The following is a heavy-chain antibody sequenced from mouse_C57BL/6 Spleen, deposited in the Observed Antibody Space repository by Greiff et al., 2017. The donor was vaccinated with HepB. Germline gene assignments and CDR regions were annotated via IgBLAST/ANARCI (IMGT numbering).Heavy chain of an antibody. CDR1: GYPFTSYW. V-gene: IGHV1-7*01. Sequence: QVQLKQSGAELAKPGASVRLSCKASGYPFTSYWRHWVKQRPGQGLEWIGYINPSSGYTKYNQKFKDKATWTADKSSSTAYLQLSSLTYEDSAVYYCAIGDYYGSRYYAMDYWGQGTSVTVSS. CDR2: INPSSGYT. D-gene: IGHD1-1*01. J-gene: IGHJ4*01. CDR3: AIGDYYGSRYYAMDY.